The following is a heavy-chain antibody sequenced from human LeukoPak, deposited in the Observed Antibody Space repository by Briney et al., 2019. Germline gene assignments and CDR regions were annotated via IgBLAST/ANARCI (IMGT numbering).Heavy chain of an antibody. CDR1: RFTFSRYW. Sequence: GGSLRLSCAASRFTFSRYWMIWVRQAPGKGLEWVANVNRDGSETHYADSVKGRFTISRDNAKNSLYLQLNSLRADDTAVYYCVGDDGNCTGSSCYDAFDIWGQGTMVTVSS. J-gene: IGHJ3*02. D-gene: IGHD2-15*01. V-gene: IGHV3-7*01. CDR3: VGDDGNCTGSSCYDAFDI. CDR2: VNRDGSET.